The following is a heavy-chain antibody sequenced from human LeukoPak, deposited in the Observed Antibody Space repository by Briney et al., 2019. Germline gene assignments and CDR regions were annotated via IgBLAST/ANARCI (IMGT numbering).Heavy chain of an antibody. Sequence: SQTLSLTFAISRDSVSSNSAAWSWIRQSPSRGLEWLGRTYYRSKWYDDYAVSVKSRITINPDTSKNQFSLQLNSVTPEDTAVYYCARSSGWDFDYWGQGTLVTVSS. J-gene: IGHJ4*02. CDR2: TYYRSKWYD. D-gene: IGHD6-19*01. CDR1: RDSVSSNSAA. V-gene: IGHV6-1*01. CDR3: ARSSGWDFDY.